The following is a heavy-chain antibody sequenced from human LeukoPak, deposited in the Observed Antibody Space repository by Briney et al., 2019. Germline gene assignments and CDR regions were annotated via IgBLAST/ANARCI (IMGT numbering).Heavy chain of an antibody. J-gene: IGHJ4*02. D-gene: IGHD6-19*01. CDR1: GFTFSNYA. Sequence: GGSLRLSCAASGFTFSNYAMGWVRQAPGKGLEWLSSLTGDGGNTAYADFVKGRFTISRDNSKNTLYMQMNSLRGEDTAIYYCVRGLMWGGWYFDYWGQGTLVTVSS. CDR2: LTGDGGNT. V-gene: IGHV3-23*01. CDR3: VRGLMWGGWYFDY.